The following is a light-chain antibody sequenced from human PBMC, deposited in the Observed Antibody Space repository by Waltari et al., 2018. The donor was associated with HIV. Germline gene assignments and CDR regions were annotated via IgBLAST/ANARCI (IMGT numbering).Light chain of an antibody. CDR1: QSLFYSSKNKNA. J-gene: IGKJ1*01. V-gene: IGKV4-1*01. CDR2: WAS. CDR3: QQYYNCPGT. Sequence: DIVMTQSPDSLAVSLGERATINCKSSQSLFYSSKNKNAFAWYQNKPGQPPKLLISWASTRQSGVPERFSGSGSGTDFTLTINGLQAEDVAVYYCQQYYNCPGTFGQGTKVEIK.